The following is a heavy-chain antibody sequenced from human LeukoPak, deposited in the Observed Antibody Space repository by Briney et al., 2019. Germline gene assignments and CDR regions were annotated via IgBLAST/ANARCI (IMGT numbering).Heavy chain of an antibody. CDR2: IIPIFGTA. J-gene: IGHJ4*02. CDR3: AKDRDRYYYDSSGYYS. Sequence: SVKVSCKASGGTFSSYAISWVRQAPGQGLEWMGGIIPIFGTANYAQKFQGRVTITADESTSTAYMELSSLRSEDTAVYYCAKDRDRYYYDSSGYYSWGQGTLVTVSS. V-gene: IGHV1-69*13. CDR1: GGTFSSYA. D-gene: IGHD3-22*01.